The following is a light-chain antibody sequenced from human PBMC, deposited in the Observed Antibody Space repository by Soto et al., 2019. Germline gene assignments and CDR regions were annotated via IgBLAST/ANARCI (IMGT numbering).Light chain of an antibody. CDR1: QSVSNNS. CDR3: QLYGTTPMFT. V-gene: IGKV3-20*01. Sequence: EIVLTQSPGTLSLSPGERATLSCRASQSVSNNSLAWYLQKPGQAPRLLIYSASSRATGIPDRFSDSGTGTDFTLTISRLEPEDFAVYYCQLYGTTPMFTFGRGTRLEIK. J-gene: IGKJ2*01. CDR2: SAS.